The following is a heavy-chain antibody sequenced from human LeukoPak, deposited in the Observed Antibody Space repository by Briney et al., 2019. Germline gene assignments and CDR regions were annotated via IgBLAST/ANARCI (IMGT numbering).Heavy chain of an antibody. Sequence: ASVKVSCKASGYTFTSYYMHWVRQAPGQGLEWMGIINPSGGSTSYAQKFQGRVTMTRDTTTSTVNMELSSLRSEDTAVYYCARGDIVVVVAATGWFDPWGQGTLVTVSS. D-gene: IGHD2-15*01. J-gene: IGHJ5*02. CDR2: INPSGGST. V-gene: IGHV1-46*01. CDR1: GYTFTSYY. CDR3: ARGDIVVVVAATGWFDP.